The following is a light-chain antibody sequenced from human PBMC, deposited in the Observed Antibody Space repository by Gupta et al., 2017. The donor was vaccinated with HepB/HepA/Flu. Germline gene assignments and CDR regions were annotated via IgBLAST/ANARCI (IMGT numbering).Light chain of an antibody. CDR3: QYYDSSNTGV. CDR1: SSDIGADND. V-gene: IGLV1-40*01. J-gene: IGLJ3*02. Sequence: QPVLTQPPSVSAAPGQRVTISRNGSSSDIGADNDVHWYQQLPATAPNLLLSGYPKRPAAAPGCFSASKSGTAASITITEPEEAEEGYYYYQYYDSSNTGVFGGGTKLTVL. CDR2: GYP.